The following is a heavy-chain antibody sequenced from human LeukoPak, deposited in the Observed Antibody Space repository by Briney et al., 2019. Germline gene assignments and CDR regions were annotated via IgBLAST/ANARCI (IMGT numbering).Heavy chain of an antibody. J-gene: IGHJ4*02. CDR1: GFTFSSYS. Sequence: PGGSLRLSCAASGFTFSSYSMNWVRQAPGKGLEWVSYISSSGSSIYYADSVKGRFTISRDNAKNSLYLQMNSLRAEDTAVYYCATPGRSGYYLSWGQGTLVTVSS. CDR2: ISSSGSSI. V-gene: IGHV3-48*04. D-gene: IGHD3-22*01. CDR3: ATPGRSGYYLS.